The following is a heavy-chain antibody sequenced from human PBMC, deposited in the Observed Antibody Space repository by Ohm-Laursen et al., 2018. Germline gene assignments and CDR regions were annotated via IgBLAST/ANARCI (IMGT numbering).Heavy chain of an antibody. CDR2: IKQDGSEK. J-gene: IGHJ2*01. CDR3: ARDIGSGYGYLKGFDI. D-gene: IGHD3-9*01. CDR1: GFTFSSYW. Sequence: GSLRLSCAASGFTFSSYWMSWVRQAPGKGLEWVANIKQDGSEKYYVDSVKGRFTISRDDAKKSLYLQMHSLRGEDTAVYFCARDIGSGYGYLKGFDIWGRGTLVTVSS. V-gene: IGHV3-7*01.